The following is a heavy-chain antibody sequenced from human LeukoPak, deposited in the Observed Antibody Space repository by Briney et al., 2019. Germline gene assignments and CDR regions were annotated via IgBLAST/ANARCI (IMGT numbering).Heavy chain of an antibody. J-gene: IGHJ6*03. CDR1: GGSISSGGYY. V-gene: IGHV4-31*03. CDR2: IYYRGST. Sequence: PSETLSLTCTVSGGSISSGGYYWSWIRQHPGKGLEWIGYIYYRGSTYYNPSLKSRLTISVDTSKNQFSLKLSSVTAADTAVYYCARVSYYYYYMDVWGKGTTVTVSS. CDR3: ARVSYYYYYMDV.